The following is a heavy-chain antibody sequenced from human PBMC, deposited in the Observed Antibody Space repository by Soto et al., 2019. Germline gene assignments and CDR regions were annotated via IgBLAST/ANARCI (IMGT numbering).Heavy chain of an antibody. CDR2: IYHSGST. J-gene: IGHJ4*02. Sequence: NPSETLSLTCAVSGGSISSGGYSWSWIRQPPGKGLEWIGYIYHSGSTYYNPSLKSRVTISVDRSKNQFSLKLSSVTAADTAVYYCARKCDQWVWYFDYWGQGTLVTVS. CDR3: ARKCDQWVWYFDY. V-gene: IGHV4-30-2*01. CDR1: GGSISSGGYS. D-gene: IGHD6-13*01.